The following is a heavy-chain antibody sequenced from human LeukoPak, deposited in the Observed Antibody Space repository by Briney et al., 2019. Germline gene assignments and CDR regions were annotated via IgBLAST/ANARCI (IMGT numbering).Heavy chain of an antibody. J-gene: IGHJ4*02. CDR2: MNPNSGNT. D-gene: IGHD6-13*01. CDR1: GYTFTIYD. V-gene: IGHV1-8*01. Sequence: ASVKVSCTASGYTFTIYDINWVRQATGQGLEWMGWMNPNSGNTGYAQKFQGRVTMTRNTSISTAYMELSSLRSEDTAVYYCARGSPRRRAGNDYWGQGTLVTVSS. CDR3: ARGSPRRRAGNDY.